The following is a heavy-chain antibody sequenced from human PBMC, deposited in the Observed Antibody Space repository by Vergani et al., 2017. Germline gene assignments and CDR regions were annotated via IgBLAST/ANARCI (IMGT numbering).Heavy chain of an antibody. J-gene: IGHJ3*02. CDR1: GGSISSGGYY. V-gene: IGHV4-31*03. D-gene: IGHD6-25*01. CDR3: ARDTGMVGYHAGIAFDI. CDR2: IYYSGST. Sequence: QVQLQESGPGLVKPSQTLSLTCTVSGGSISSGGYYWSWIRQHPGKGLEWIGYIYYSGSTYYNPSLKSRVTISVDTSKNQFSLKLSSVTAADTAVYYCARDTGMVGYHAGIAFDIWGQGTMVTVSS.